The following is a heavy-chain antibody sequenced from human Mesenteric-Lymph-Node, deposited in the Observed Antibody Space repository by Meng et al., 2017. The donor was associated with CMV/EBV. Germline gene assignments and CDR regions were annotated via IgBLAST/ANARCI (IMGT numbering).Heavy chain of an antibody. CDR1: DGSVSSGSYY. CDR3: ARGQWLPGLFDY. J-gene: IGHJ4*02. D-gene: IGHD6-19*01. V-gene: IGHV4-61*01. CDR2: IYYSGSV. Sequence: SETLSLTCTVSDGSVSSGSYYWSWIRQPPGKGLEWIGYIYYSGSVNYNPSLKSRVTISVDTSKNQFSLKLSSVTAADTAVYYCARGQWLPGLFDYWGQGALVTVSS.